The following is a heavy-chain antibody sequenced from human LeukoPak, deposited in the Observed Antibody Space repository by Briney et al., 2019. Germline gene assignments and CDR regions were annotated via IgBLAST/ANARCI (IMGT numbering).Heavy chain of an antibody. D-gene: IGHD5-24*01. J-gene: IGHJ4*02. CDR3: ARGDVEMATIPFDY. Sequence: GESLKISCKGSGYRFTIYWTGWARQMPGKGMEWMGIIYPGDSDARYSPSFQGQVTTSADKSISTAYLQWSSLKASDTAMYYCARGDVEMATIPFDYWGQGTLVTVSS. CDR1: GYRFTIYW. V-gene: IGHV5-51*02. CDR2: IYPGDSDA.